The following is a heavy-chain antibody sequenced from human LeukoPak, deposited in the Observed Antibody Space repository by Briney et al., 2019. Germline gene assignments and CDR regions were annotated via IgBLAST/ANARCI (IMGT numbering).Heavy chain of an antibody. J-gene: IGHJ6*02. CDR1: GGSISSYY. V-gene: IGHV4-59*08. CDR2: IYYSGST. D-gene: IGHD2-8*01. Sequence: SETLSLTCTVSGGSISSYYWSWIRQPPGKGLDWIGYIYYSGSTNYNPSLKSRVTISVDTSKNQFSLKLSSVTAADTAVYYCARLQVGYCTNGVCPHYYYYGMDVWGQGTTVTVSS. CDR3: ARLQVGYCTNGVCPHYYYYGMDV.